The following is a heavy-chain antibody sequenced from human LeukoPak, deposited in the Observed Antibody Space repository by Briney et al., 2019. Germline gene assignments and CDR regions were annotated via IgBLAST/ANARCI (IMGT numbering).Heavy chain of an antibody. CDR2: TYYRSTWYN. CDR3: ARERAQWLDYYYGMDV. V-gene: IGHV6-1*01. J-gene: IGHJ6*02. D-gene: IGHD6-19*01. CDR1: GDSVSSNSVT. Sequence: PSQTLSLTCAISGDSVSSNSVTWNWIRQSPSRGLEWLGRTYYRSTWYNDYAVSVRGRITVNPDTSKNQFSLHLNSVTPEDTAVYYCARERAQWLDYYYGMDVWGQGTTVTVSS.